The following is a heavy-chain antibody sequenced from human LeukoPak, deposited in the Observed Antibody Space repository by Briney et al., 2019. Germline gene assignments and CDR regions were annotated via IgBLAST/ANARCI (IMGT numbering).Heavy chain of an antibody. J-gene: IGHJ4*02. CDR3: ARDYGDYGYSLD. D-gene: IGHD4-17*01. CDR2: ISSSSSYI. V-gene: IGHV3-21*01. Sequence: GGSLRLSCAASGFTFDDYGMSWVRQAPGKGLEWVSSISSSSSYIYYADSVKGRFTISRDNAKNSLYLQMNNLRAEDTAVYYCARDYGDYGYSLDWGQGTLVTVSS. CDR1: GFTFDDYG.